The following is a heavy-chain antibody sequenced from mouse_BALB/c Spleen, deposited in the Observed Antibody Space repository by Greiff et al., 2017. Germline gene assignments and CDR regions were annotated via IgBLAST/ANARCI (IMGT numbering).Heavy chain of an antibody. CDR3: ARRETGGFAY. CDR1: GYSITSDYA. Sequence: VQLKESGPGLVKPSQSLSLTCTVTGYSITSDYAWNWIRQFPGNKLEWMGYISYSGSTSYNPSLKSRISITRDTSKNQFFLQLNSVTTEDTATYYCARRETGGFAYWGQGTLVTVSA. J-gene: IGHJ3*01. CDR2: ISYSGST. V-gene: IGHV3-2*02.